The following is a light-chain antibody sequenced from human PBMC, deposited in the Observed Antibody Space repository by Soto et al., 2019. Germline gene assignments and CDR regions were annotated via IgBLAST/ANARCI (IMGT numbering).Light chain of an antibody. Sequence: QSVLTQPASVSGSPGQSITISCTGTDSDIGDNNYVSWYQQYPGRAPKLMIYEVANRPSGVSDRFSGSKSGNTASLTILGLQAEDEADYYCRADSVTNTLGVFGGGTKLTVL. V-gene: IGLV2-14*01. CDR2: EVA. CDR3: RADSVTNTLGV. J-gene: IGLJ3*02. CDR1: DSDIGDNNY.